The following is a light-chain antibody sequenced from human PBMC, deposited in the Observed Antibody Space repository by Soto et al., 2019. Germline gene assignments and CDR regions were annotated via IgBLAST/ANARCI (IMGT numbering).Light chain of an antibody. Sequence: DIVLTQFPDSLPVSLGERATINCKSSQSVLYSSNNKNNLAWYQQKPGQPPRLLVYWASTRESGVPDRFRGSGSGTDFTLTISGLQAEDVAIYYCQQYYNPPYTFGQGTKLEIK. CDR3: QQYYNPPYT. J-gene: IGKJ2*01. V-gene: IGKV4-1*01. CDR2: WAS. CDR1: QSVLYSSNNKNN.